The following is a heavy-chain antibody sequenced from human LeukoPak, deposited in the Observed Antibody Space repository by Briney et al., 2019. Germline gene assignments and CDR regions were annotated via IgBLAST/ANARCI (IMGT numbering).Heavy chain of an antibody. CDR3: ARDGPHYYDSSGYTTPRFDY. CDR2: ISAYNGNT. D-gene: IGHD3-22*01. J-gene: IGHJ4*02. V-gene: IGHV1-18*01. Sequence: ASVKVSCKASGYTFTSYGISWVRQAPGQGLEWMGWISAYNGNTNYAQKLQGRVTMTTDTSTSTAYMELRSLRSDDTAVYYCARDGPHYYDSSGYTTPRFDYWGQGTLVTVSS. CDR1: GYTFTSYG.